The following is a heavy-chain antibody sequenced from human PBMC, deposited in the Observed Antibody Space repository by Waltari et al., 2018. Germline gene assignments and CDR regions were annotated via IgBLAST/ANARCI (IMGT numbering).Heavy chain of an antibody. CDR1: GFPFSSLS. CDR3: AADLGSGGYYLVHFDY. J-gene: IGHJ4*02. D-gene: IGHD3-22*01. V-gene: IGHV3-23*01. Sequence: EVKLLESGGGLVQPGGSLRLSCATSGFPFSSLSLHWVRQAPGEGLKWVSGISGSGGGTFYVDSVKGRFTISRDNSKNTLYLQMNSLRAEDTALYYCAADLGSGGYYLVHFDYWGQGTLVTVSS. CDR2: ISGSGGGT.